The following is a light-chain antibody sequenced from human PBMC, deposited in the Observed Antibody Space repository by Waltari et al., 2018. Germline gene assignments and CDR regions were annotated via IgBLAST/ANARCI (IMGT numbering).Light chain of an antibody. CDR1: SSHVGGYNY. Sequence: QSALTQPRPVSGSPGQSVAISCTGTSSHVGGYNYVSWYQQHPGKAPKLMIYDATKRPSGVPDRFSGSKSGNTASLTISGLQADDEADYYCCSYAGPFGGGTKLTVL. CDR2: DAT. J-gene: IGLJ2*01. V-gene: IGLV2-11*01. CDR3: CSYAGP.